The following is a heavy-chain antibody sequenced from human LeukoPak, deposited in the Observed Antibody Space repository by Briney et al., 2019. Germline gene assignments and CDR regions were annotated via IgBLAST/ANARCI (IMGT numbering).Heavy chain of an antibody. CDR1: GGTFSSYA. CDR2: VIPIFGTA. D-gene: IGHD6-13*01. CDR3: ARAPGYSSSWYVPFDY. V-gene: IGHV1-69*13. J-gene: IGHJ4*02. Sequence: SVKVSCKASGGTFSSYAISWVRQAPGQGLEWMGGVIPIFGTANYAQKFQGRVTITADESTSTAYMELSSLRSEDTAVYYCARAPGYSSSWYVPFDYWGQGTLVTVSS.